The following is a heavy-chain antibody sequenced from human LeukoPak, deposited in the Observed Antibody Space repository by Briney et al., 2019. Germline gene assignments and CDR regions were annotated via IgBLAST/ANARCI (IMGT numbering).Heavy chain of an antibody. CDR2: INPNGGGT. CDR1: GYTFTDYY. Sequence: ASVKVSCKASGYTFTDYYMHWVRQAPGQGLEWVGWINPNGGGTTYAQKFQGRVTITRDTSISTACMELGSLRSDYTAVYYCANSFDSSSYFSFDYWGQGTLVTVSS. V-gene: IGHV1-2*02. J-gene: IGHJ4*02. CDR3: ANSFDSSSYFSFDY. D-gene: IGHD3-22*01.